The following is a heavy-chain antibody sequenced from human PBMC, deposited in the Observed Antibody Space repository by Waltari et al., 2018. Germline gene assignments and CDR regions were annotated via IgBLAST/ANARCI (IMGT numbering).Heavy chain of an antibody. D-gene: IGHD5-12*01. J-gene: IGHJ3*02. CDR2: IYSTGSTI. CDR1: GFTFSDFS. V-gene: IGHV3-48*04. Sequence: EVQLVESGGGLVQPGGSLRLPCAASGFTFSDFSMNWVRQAPGKGLEWVSYIYSTGSTIYYADSVKGRFTISRDNAQNSLYLQMNSLRADDTAVYYCARGYRKAFDIWGQGTMVTVSS. CDR3: ARGYRKAFDI.